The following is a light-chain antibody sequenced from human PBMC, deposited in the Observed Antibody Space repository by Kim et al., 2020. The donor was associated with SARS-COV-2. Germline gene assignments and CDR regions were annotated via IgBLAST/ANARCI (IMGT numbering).Light chain of an antibody. CDR3: QQYGTAPDT. CDR2: DAS. J-gene: IGKJ2*01. Sequence: EIVLTQSPGTLSLSPGERATLSCRASQPISGNYLAWFQQKPGQAPRLLIYDASSRATGIPDRFSGSWSGTDFTLTISRVEPEDFAMYYCQQYGTAPDTFAQGTKLEI. CDR1: QPISGNY. V-gene: IGKV3-20*01.